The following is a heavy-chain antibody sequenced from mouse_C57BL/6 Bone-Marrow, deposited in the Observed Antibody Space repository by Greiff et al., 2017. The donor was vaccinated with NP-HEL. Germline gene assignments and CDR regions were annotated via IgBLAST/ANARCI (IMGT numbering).Heavy chain of an antibody. CDR1: GFTFSSYA. J-gene: IGHJ3*01. Sequence: EVKLMESGGGLVKPGGSLKLSCAASGFTFSSYAMSWVRQTPEKRLEWVATISDGGSYTYYPDNVKGRFTISRDNAKNNLYLQMSHLKSEDTAMYYCARDSYDGYYGPFAYWGQGTLVTVSA. V-gene: IGHV5-4*01. D-gene: IGHD2-3*01. CDR2: ISDGGSYT. CDR3: ARDSYDGYYGPFAY.